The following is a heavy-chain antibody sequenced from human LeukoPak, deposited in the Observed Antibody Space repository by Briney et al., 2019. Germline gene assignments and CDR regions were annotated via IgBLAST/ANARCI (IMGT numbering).Heavy chain of an antibody. D-gene: IGHD2-2*02. J-gene: IGHJ6*03. Sequence: SVKVSCKASGYTFTSYGISWVRQAPGQGLEWMGGIIPIFGTAHYAQKFQGRVTITADESTSTAYMELSSLRSEDTAVYYCARGALPAAISHYYYMDVWGKGTTVTVSS. CDR3: ARGALPAAISHYYYMDV. CDR1: GYTFTSYG. V-gene: IGHV1-69*13. CDR2: IIPIFGTA.